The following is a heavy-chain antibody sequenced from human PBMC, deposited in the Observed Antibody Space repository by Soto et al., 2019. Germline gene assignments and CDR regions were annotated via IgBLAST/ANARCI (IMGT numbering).Heavy chain of an antibody. CDR1: GGSISSGGYY. Sequence: QVQLQESGPGLVKPSQTLSLTCTVSGGSISSGGYYWSWIRQHPGKGLEWIGYIYYSGSTYYNPSLXXXVTISVDTAKXXFXLXXSSVTAADTAVYYCASLGYYGSGVPVSDYYYGMDVWGQGTTVTVSS. D-gene: IGHD3-10*01. CDR2: IYYSGST. V-gene: IGHV4-31*01. CDR3: ASLGYYGSGVPVSDYYYGMDV. J-gene: IGHJ6*02.